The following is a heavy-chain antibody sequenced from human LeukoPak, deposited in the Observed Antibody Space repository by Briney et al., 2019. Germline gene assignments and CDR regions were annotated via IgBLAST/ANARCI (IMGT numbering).Heavy chain of an antibody. CDR3: ARTEGRESGYYDSSSYYCFDY. Sequence: PGGSLRLSCAASGFTFSDYYMSWIRQAPVKGLEWVSYISSSGSTIYYADSVKGRFTISRDNAKNSLYLQMNSLRAEDTAVYYCARTEGRESGYYDSSSYYCFDYWGQGTLVTVTS. CDR2: ISSSGSTI. D-gene: IGHD3-22*01. V-gene: IGHV3-11*01. CDR1: GFTFSDYY. J-gene: IGHJ4*02.